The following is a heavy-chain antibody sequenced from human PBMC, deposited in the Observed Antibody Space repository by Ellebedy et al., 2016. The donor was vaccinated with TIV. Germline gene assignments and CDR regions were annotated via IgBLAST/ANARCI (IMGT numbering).Heavy chain of an antibody. J-gene: IGHJ2*01. CDR3: ARDNLGGRWYFDL. CDR2: IIPIFGTA. D-gene: IGHD3-16*01. Sequence: AASVKVSCKASGYTFTSYGISWVRQAPGQGLEWMGGIIPIFGTANYAQKFQGRVTITADESTSTAYMELSSLRSEDTAVYYCARDNLGGRWYFDLWGRGTLVTVSS. CDR1: GYTFTSYG. V-gene: IGHV1-69*13.